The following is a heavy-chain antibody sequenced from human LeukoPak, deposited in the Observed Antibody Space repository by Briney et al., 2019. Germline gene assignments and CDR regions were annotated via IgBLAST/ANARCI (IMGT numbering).Heavy chain of an antibody. Sequence: GGSLRLSCAASGFTFSNAWMSWVRQAPGKGLEWVGRIKSKADGGTTDYAAPVKGRFTISRDDSKNTLYLQMNSLKTEDTAVYYCTPQVVPAAPIYYYYYGMDVWGQGTTVTVSS. CDR2: IKSKADGGTT. CDR3: TPQVVPAAPIYYYYYGMDV. D-gene: IGHD2-2*01. J-gene: IGHJ6*02. CDR1: GFTFSNAW. V-gene: IGHV3-15*01.